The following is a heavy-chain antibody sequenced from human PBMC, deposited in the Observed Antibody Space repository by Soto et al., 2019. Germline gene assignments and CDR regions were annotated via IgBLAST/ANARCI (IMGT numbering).Heavy chain of an antibody. CDR2: ISGSGGST. D-gene: IGHD6-13*01. Sequence: PGGSLRLSGAASGFTFAANAVSWVRQAPGKGLGWVSAISGSGGSTYYADSVKGRFTIPRDNSKNTLYLQMNSLRAEDTAVYYCAKEHSSSWYHDAFDIWGQGTMVTVSS. CDR1: GFTFAANA. J-gene: IGHJ3*02. CDR3: AKEHSSSWYHDAFDI. V-gene: IGHV3-23*01.